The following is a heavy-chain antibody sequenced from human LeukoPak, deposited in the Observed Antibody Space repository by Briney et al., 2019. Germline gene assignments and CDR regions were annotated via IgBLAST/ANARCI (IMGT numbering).Heavy chain of an antibody. CDR2: LNSSSSSI. CDR3: ARDHDGDYDY. J-gene: IGHJ4*02. Sequence: AVTLSCSCSGSSFTFYSYSMKWQPPGPGNERVGCIYLNSSSSSIYYTDSVKGRFTISRENAKSSIYLQMNSLRAEDTAVYYCARDHDGDYDYWGQGTLVTVSS. V-gene: IGHV3-48*04. CDR1: SFTFYSYS. D-gene: IGHD4-17*01.